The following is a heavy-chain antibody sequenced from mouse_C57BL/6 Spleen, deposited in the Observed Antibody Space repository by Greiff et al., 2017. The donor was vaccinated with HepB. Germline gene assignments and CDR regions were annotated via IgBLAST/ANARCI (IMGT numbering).Heavy chain of an antibody. Sequence: EVQVVESGGDLVKPGGSLKLSCAASGFTFSSYGMSWVRQTPDKRLEWVATISSGGSYTYYPDSVKGRFTISRDNAKNTLYLQMSSLKSEDTAMYYCARHGPYGNYADYWGQGTTLTVSS. CDR1: GFTFSSYG. CDR3: ARHGPYGNYADY. D-gene: IGHD2-1*01. J-gene: IGHJ2*01. V-gene: IGHV5-6*01. CDR2: ISSGGSYT.